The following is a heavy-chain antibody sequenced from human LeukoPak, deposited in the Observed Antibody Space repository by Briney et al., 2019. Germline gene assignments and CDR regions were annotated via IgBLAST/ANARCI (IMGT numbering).Heavy chain of an antibody. CDR2: INHSGST. V-gene: IGHV4-34*01. D-gene: IGHD5-24*01. CDR3: ARKGMATALGY. Sequence: SETLSLTCAVYGGSFSGYYWSWIRQPPGKGLEWIGEINHSGSTNYNPSLKSQVTISVDTSKNQFSLKLSSVTAADTAVYYCARKGMATALGYWGQGTLVTVSS. J-gene: IGHJ4*02. CDR1: GGSFSGYY.